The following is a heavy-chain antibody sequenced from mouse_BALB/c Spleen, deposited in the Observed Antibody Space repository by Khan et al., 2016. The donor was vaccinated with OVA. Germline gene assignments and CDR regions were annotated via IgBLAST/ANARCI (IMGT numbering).Heavy chain of an antibody. J-gene: IGHJ2*01. Sequence: QVQLQQSGPELVRPGVSVKISCKGSGYTFTDYAMYWVKQSHAKSLEWIGLISTYSGSTNYNQKFKGKVTMTVDKYSSAAYMELARLTSEDSAIXYCARPAYDGYFDDWGQGTTLTVSS. D-gene: IGHD2-3*01. CDR3: ARPAYDGYFDD. CDR1: GYTFTDYA. CDR2: ISTYSGST. V-gene: IGHV1S137*01.